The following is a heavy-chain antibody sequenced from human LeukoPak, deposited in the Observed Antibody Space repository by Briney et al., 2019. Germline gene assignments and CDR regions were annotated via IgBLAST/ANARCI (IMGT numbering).Heavy chain of an antibody. CDR3: ARHGASLGYFDY. Sequence: SETLSLSCSLSGGSISTYYWSWIRQTPGKGLQWIGYVYDSGTTNYNPSLERRVTISSDASKNVLSLNVRSVTAADTAIYYCARHGASLGYFDYWGKGTLVTVAS. D-gene: IGHD3-10*01. CDR1: GGSISTYY. J-gene: IGHJ4*02. V-gene: IGHV4-59*08. CDR2: VYDSGTT.